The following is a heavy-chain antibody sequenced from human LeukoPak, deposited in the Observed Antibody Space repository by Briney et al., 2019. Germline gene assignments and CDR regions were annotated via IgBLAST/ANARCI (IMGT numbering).Heavy chain of an antibody. Sequence: PSETLSLTCTVSGGSISSYYWSWIRQPPGKGPEWIGYIHFSGSTNYNPSLMSRVTISVDTSKNQFSLKLSSVTAADTAVYYCAREGYSSSSLHVWGQGTTVTVSS. J-gene: IGHJ6*02. CDR1: GGSISSYY. V-gene: IGHV4-59*01. CDR3: AREGYSSSSLHV. CDR2: IHFSGST. D-gene: IGHD6-6*01.